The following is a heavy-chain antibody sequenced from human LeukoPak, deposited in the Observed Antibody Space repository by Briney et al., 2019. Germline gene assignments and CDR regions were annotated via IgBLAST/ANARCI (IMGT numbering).Heavy chain of an antibody. CDR1: GFTFSSYS. V-gene: IGHV3-21*04. CDR3: AKDRYYGSGNYYREFDY. J-gene: IGHJ4*02. D-gene: IGHD3-10*01. CDR2: ISSSSSYI. Sequence: GGSLRLSCAASGFTFSSYSMNWVRQAPGKGLEWFSSISSSSSYIYYADSVKGRFTISRDNSKNTLYLQMNSLRAEDTAVYYCAKDRYYGSGNYYREFDYWGQGTLVTVSS.